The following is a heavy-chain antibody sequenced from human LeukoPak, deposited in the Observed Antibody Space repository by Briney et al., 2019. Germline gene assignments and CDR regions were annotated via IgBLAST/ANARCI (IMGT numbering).Heavy chain of an antibody. J-gene: IGHJ5*02. CDR3: ARQRGDSGPINWFDP. D-gene: IGHD3-10*01. V-gene: IGHV5-51*01. CDR2: IYPDDSDT. Sequence: GESLKISCETSGYSFTSYWIGWVRQMPGAGLEWVGAIYPDDSDTRYSPSFQGQVAISADKSVRTAYLQWNSLKASDTAMYYCARQRGDSGPINWFDPWGQGTLVTVSS. CDR1: GYSFTSYW.